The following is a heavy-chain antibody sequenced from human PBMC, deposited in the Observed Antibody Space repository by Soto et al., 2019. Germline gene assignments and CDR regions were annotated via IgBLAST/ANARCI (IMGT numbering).Heavy chain of an antibody. D-gene: IGHD3-10*01. V-gene: IGHV2-5*02. CDR2: IYWDDDK. J-gene: IGHJ3*02. CDR3: AHEADPYGSGSYDAFDI. CDR1: GFSLSTSGVG. Sequence: GPKLLNPTQTLTLTCTFSGFSLSTSGVGVGWIRQPPGKALEWLALIYWDDDKRYSPSLKSRLTITKDTSKNQVVLTMTNMDPVDTATYYCAHEADPYGSGSYDAFDIWGQGTMVTVSS.